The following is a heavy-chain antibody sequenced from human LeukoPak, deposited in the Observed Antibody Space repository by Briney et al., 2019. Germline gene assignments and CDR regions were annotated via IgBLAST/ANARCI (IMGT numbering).Heavy chain of an antibody. D-gene: IGHD6-13*01. CDR2: IIPIFGTA. CDR1: GYTFTGYY. Sequence: SVKVSCKASGYTFTGYYMHWVRQAPGQGLEWMGGIIPIFGTANYAQKFQGRVTITTDESTSTAYMELSSLRSEDTAVYYCARVTAIAAAGTVWFDPWGQGTLVTVSS. CDR3: ARVTAIAAAGTVWFDP. J-gene: IGHJ5*02. V-gene: IGHV1-69*05.